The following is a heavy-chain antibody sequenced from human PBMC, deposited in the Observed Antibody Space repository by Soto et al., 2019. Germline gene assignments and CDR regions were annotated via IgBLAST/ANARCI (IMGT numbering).Heavy chain of an antibody. CDR2: IDWDDDK. V-gene: IGHV2-70*04. D-gene: IGHD3-10*01. CDR3: ARDRGGDYYYGMDV. J-gene: IGHJ6*02. Sequence: ESGPTLVNPTQTLTLTCTFSGFSLSTSGMRVSWIRQPPGKALEWLARIDWDDDKFYSTSLKTRLTISKDTSKNQVVLTMTNMDPVDTATYYCARDRGGDYYYGMDVWGQGTTVTVSS. CDR1: GFSLSTSGMR.